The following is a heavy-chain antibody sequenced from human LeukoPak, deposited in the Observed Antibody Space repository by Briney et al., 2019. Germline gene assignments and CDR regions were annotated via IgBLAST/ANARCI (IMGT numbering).Heavy chain of an antibody. CDR3: ARDGPYGDHDAFDI. CDR2: IIPILGIA. Sequence: GSSVKVSCKASGGTFSSYAISWVRQAPGQGLEWMGRIIPILGIANYAQKFQGRVTITADKSTSTAYMELSSLRSEDTAVYYCARDGPYGDHDAFDIWGQGTMVTVSS. CDR1: GGTFSSYA. J-gene: IGHJ3*02. D-gene: IGHD4-17*01. V-gene: IGHV1-69*04.